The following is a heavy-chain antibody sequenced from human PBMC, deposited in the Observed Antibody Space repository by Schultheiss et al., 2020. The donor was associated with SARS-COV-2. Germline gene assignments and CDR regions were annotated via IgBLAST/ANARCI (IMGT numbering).Heavy chain of an antibody. CDR3: ASQSGPAVAGLSNWFDP. CDR2: IDTSSTYI. Sequence: GGSLRLSCAASGFTFTTYSMNWVRQAPGKGLEWVSSIDTSSTYIYYADSVKGRFTISRDNAKNSLYLQMHSLRAEDTAVYYCASQSGPAVAGLSNWFDPWGQGTLVTVSS. V-gene: IGHV3-21*01. D-gene: IGHD6-19*01. J-gene: IGHJ5*02. CDR1: GFTFTTYS.